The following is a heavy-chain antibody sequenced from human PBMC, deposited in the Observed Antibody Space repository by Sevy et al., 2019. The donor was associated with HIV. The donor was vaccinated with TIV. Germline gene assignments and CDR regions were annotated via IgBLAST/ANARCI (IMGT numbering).Heavy chain of an antibody. J-gene: IGHJ6*02. Sequence: GGSLRLSCAASGFTFSNYAMNWVRQAPGKGLEWVSSISGSGGTTYYADSVEGRFTMSRDKSKNRLYLQMHTLRAEDTAVYYCTKVLARGAAVAGTARGMDVWGQGTTVTVSS. D-gene: IGHD6-19*01. V-gene: IGHV3-23*01. CDR3: TKVLARGAAVAGTARGMDV. CDR2: ISGSGGTT. CDR1: GFTFSNYA.